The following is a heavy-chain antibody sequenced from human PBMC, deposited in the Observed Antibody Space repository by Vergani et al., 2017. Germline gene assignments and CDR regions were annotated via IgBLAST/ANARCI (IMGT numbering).Heavy chain of an antibody. Sequence: QVQLQESGPGLVKPSETLSLTCTVSGGSMTNYYWSWIRQPPGKGLEWIGYIYYSGSTNYKSSLKSRGSISVDTSKNQFSLKLSSVTAADTAVYYCARGRGWFDPWGQGTLVTVSS. CDR1: GGSMTNYY. J-gene: IGHJ5*02. CDR2: IYYSGST. V-gene: IGHV4-59*01. CDR3: ARGRGWFDP.